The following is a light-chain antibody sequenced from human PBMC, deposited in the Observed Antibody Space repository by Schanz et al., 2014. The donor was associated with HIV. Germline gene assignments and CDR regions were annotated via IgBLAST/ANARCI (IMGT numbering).Light chain of an antibody. CDR1: TSDIGTYDL. Sequence: QSALTQPASVSGSPGQSITISCTGTTSDIGTYDLVSWYQQHPGRAPKLLIYEVSKRPSGVSSRFSGSKSGSTASLTISGLQAEDEADYYCGSFTTSSTWVFGGGTKLTVL. CDR3: GSFTTSSTWV. J-gene: IGLJ3*02. V-gene: IGLV2-14*02. CDR2: EVS.